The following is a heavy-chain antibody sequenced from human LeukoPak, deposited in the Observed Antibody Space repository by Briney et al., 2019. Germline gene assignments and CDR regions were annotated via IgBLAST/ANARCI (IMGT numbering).Heavy chain of an antibody. CDR2: ISSSSDTV. V-gene: IGHV3-48*02. Sequence: GGSLRLSCSASGFTFSNYNMNWVRQAPGNGLEWVSYISSSSDTVFYPDSVKGRFTISRDNAKNSLYLKMYSLRDDDTAVYYCARDDTGNSGHFDLWGRGTLVTVSS. CDR3: ARDDTGNSGHFDL. D-gene: IGHD1-1*01. CDR1: GFTFSNYN. J-gene: IGHJ2*01.